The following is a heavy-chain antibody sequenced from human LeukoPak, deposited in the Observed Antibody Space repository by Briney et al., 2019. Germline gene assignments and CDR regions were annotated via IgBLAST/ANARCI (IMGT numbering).Heavy chain of an antibody. D-gene: IGHD3-22*01. Sequence: PGGSLRLSCAASRFTFSRYSMNWVRQAPGKGLEWLSYISSSSSIYYADSVKGRFTISRDNAKNSLYLQMNSLRDEDTAVYYCARGHDYDSSGFFDYWGQGTLVTASS. CDR3: ARGHDYDSSGFFDY. CDR2: ISSSSSI. V-gene: IGHV3-48*02. CDR1: RFTFSRYS. J-gene: IGHJ4*02.